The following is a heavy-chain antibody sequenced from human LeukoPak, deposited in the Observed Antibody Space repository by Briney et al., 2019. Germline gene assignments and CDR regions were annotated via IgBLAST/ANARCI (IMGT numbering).Heavy chain of an antibody. D-gene: IGHD6-19*01. CDR3: AEEKGSSGLFDY. Sequence: GGSLRLSCAASGFTFSNYAMTWVRQAPGKGLEWVSAINSGGSTNYADSVKGRFTISRDNSRNTLYLQMNSLRAEDTAIYYCAEEKGSSGLFDYWGQGTLVTVSS. CDR1: GFTFSNYA. J-gene: IGHJ4*02. CDR2: INSGGST. V-gene: IGHV3-23*01.